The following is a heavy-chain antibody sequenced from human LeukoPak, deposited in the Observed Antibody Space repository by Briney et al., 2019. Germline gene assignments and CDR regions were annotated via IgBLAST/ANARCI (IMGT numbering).Heavy chain of an antibody. CDR2: ISDSGGRT. V-gene: IGHV3-23*01. J-gene: IGHJ4*02. Sequence: GGSLRLSCAVSGITLSNYGMSWVRQAPGKGLDWVAGISDSGGRTNYADSVKGRFTISRDNPKNTLYLQMNSLRAEDTAVYFCAKRGVVIRVILVGFHKEAYYFDSWGQGALLTVSS. D-gene: IGHD3-22*01. CDR1: GITLSNYG. CDR3: AKRGVVIRVILVGFHKEAYYFDS.